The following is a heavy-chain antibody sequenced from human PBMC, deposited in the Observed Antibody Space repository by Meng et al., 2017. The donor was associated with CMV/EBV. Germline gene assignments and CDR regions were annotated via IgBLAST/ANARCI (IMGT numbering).Heavy chain of an antibody. V-gene: IGHV1-2*02. J-gene: IGHJ6*02. CDR1: GYTFTGYY. CDR3: ASDNLYSSSPYYGMDV. CDR2: INPNSGGT. D-gene: IGHD6-6*01. Sequence: GESLKISCKASGYTFTGYYMHWVRQAPGQGLEWMGWINPNSGGTNYAQKFQGRVTMTRDTSISTAYMELSRLRSDDTAVYYCASDNLYSSSPYYGMDVWGQGTTVTVSS.